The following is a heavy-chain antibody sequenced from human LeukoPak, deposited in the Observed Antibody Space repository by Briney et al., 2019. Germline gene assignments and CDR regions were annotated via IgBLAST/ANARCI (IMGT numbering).Heavy chain of an antibody. CDR2: ISSSGSTK. J-gene: IGHJ5*02. CDR3: ARESVDWFDP. Sequence: PRGSLRLSCAASGFTFSSYEMNWVRQAPGKGLEWVSYISSSGSTKYYADSVKGRFTISRDNAKNSLYLQMNSLRAEDTAVYYCARESVDWFDPWGQGTLVTVSS. V-gene: IGHV3-48*03. CDR1: GFTFSSYE.